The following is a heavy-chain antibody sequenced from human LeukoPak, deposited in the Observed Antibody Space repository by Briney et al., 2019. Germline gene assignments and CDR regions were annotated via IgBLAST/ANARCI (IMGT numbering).Heavy chain of an antibody. CDR2: IAISGTYI. V-gene: IGHV3-21*01. J-gene: IGHJ4*02. Sequence: GGSLRLSCAASGFILSDYNMNWVRQAPGEGLEWVSFIAISGTYITYADSVKGRFTISRDNAKNSLYLQMNSLRAEDTAVYYCTRDLSATARAYDYWGQGTLVTVSS. CDR3: TRDLSATARAYDY. CDR1: GFILSDYN. D-gene: IGHD1-26*01.